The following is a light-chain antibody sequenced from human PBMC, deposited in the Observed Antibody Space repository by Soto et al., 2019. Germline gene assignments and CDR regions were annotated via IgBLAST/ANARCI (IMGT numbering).Light chain of an antibody. J-gene: IGLJ1*01. CDR1: SSDVGGYNY. CDR3: SSYTSSTAYV. CDR2: EVT. V-gene: IGLV2-14*01. Sequence: QSALTQPASVSGSPGQSITISCTGTSSDVGGYNYVSWYQLHPGKAPKLILYEVTNRPSGVSDRFSGSKSGSTASLTISGLQAEDEADYYCSSYTSSTAYVFGTGTKVTVL.